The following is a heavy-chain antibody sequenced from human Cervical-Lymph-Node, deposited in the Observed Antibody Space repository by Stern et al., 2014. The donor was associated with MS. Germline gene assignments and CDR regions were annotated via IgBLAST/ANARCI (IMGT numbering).Heavy chain of an antibody. CDR2: IYYSGST. Sequence: QVQLQESGPGLVKPSETLSLTCTVSGGSISSYYWSWIRQPPGKGLEWIGYIYYSGSTNYNPSLKSRVTISVDTSKNQFSLKLSSVTAADTAVYYCARLKVAFDIWGQGTMVTVSS. V-gene: IGHV4-59*01. CDR1: GGSISSYY. CDR3: ARLKVAFDI. J-gene: IGHJ3*02.